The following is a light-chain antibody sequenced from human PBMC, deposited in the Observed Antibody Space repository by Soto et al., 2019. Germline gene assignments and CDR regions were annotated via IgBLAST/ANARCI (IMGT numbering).Light chain of an antibody. CDR3: SSYSTNSPVL. J-gene: IGLJ2*01. CDR2: DVS. CDR1: SSDVGGYNY. V-gene: IGLV2-14*03. Sequence: QSALTQPASVSGSPGQSITISCTGTSSDVGGYNYVSWYQHHPGKAPKLIIYDVSNRPSGVSNRFSASKSDNTASLTISGLQAEDEADYYCSSYSTNSPVLLGGGTKVTV.